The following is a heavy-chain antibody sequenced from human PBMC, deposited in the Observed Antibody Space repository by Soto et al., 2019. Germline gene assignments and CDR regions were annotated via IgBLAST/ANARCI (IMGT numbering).Heavy chain of an antibody. CDR1: GYTFTTYY. D-gene: IGHD1-1*01. V-gene: IGHV1-46*01. J-gene: IGHJ4*02. CDR2: ITPRDGTT. Sequence: QVQLVQSGAEVKKPGASVKVSCKASGYTFTTYYLHWLRQARGQGLEWMGIITPRDGTTRYEQKFQDRVTMTRDTSTSTVYMELSSLRSEDTAVYYCARGVSTKTAPIDSWRQGTLVTVSS. CDR3: ARGVSTKTAPIDS.